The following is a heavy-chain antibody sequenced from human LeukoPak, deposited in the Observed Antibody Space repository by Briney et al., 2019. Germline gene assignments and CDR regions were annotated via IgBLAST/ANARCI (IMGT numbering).Heavy chain of an antibody. CDR2: INPNGGNT. Sequence: ASVKVSCKASGYTLTDYFIHWVRQAPGQGFEWMGWINPNGGNTNYAQNFQGRVTMTRDTSVNTAYLELNRLRSDDTAVYYCARVGSGSCCHFEYWGQGTQVTVSS. J-gene: IGHJ4*02. CDR3: ARVGSGSCCHFEY. D-gene: IGHD2-15*01. CDR1: GYTLTDYF. V-gene: IGHV1-2*02.